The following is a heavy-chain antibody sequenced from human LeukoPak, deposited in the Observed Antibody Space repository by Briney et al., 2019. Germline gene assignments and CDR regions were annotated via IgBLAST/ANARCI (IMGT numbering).Heavy chain of an antibody. CDR1: GGSFSGYY. CDR2: INHSGST. V-gene: IGHV4-34*01. J-gene: IGHJ4*02. Sequence: SETLALTCAVYGGSFSGYYWSWIRQPPGKGLEWIGEINHSGSTNYNPSLKSRVTISVDTSKNQFSLKLSSVTAADTAVYYCASRYNWNYGPLYYFDYWGQGTLVTVSS. D-gene: IGHD1-7*01. CDR3: ASRYNWNYGPLYYFDY.